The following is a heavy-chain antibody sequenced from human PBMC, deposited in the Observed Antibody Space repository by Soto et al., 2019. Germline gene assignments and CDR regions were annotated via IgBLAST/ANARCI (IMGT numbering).Heavy chain of an antibody. J-gene: IGHJ6*02. CDR1: GYTFTSYG. D-gene: IGHD3-10*01. V-gene: IGHV1-8*01. CDR2: MNPNSGNK. Sequence: ASVKVSCKASGYTFTSYGIHWVRQATGQGLEWMGWMNPNSGNKGYAQKFQGRVTMTRNTSISTAYMELSSLRSEDTAVYYCARGFRVGHVDYYYGMDVWGQGTTVTVSS. CDR3: ARGFRVGHVDYYYGMDV.